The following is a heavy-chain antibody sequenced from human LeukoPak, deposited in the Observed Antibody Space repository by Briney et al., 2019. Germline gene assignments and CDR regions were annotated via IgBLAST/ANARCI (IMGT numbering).Heavy chain of an antibody. D-gene: IGHD3-22*01. Sequence: NPNSGGTNYAQKLQGRVTMTTDTSTSTAYMELRSLRSDDTAVYYCARDSPYYYDSNAFDIWGQGTMVTVSS. J-gene: IGHJ3*02. V-gene: IGHV1-18*01. CDR3: ARDSPYYYDSNAFDI. CDR2: NPNSGGT.